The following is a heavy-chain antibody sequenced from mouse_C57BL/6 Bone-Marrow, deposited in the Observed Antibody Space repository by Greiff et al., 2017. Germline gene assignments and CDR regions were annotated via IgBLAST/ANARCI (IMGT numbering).Heavy chain of an antibody. V-gene: IGHV1-81*01. J-gene: IGHJ1*03. CDR3: ARWIYYYGSSPRWYFDV. CDR1: GYTFTSYG. Sequence: VQLQQSGAELARPGASVKLSCKASGYTFTSYGISWVKQRTGQGLEWIGEIYPRSGNTYYNEKFKGKATLTADKSSSTAYMELRSLTSEDSAVCFCARWIYYYGSSPRWYFDVWGTGTAVTVSS. D-gene: IGHD1-1*01. CDR2: IYPRSGNT.